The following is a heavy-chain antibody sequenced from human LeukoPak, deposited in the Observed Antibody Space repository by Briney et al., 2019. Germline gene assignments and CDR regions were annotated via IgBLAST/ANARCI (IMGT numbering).Heavy chain of an antibody. CDR2: IKEDGSEK. J-gene: IGHJ5*02. D-gene: IGHD6-19*01. CDR1: GFIFSSHW. V-gene: IGHV3-7*01. Sequence: GGSLRLSCAASGFIFSSHWMSWVRQAPGKGLEWVASIKEDGSEKSYMDSVKGRFTISRDNAKNSLYLQMNSLRAEDTAVYYCARDPGGIAVATRFDPWGQGTLVTVSS. CDR3: ARDPGGIAVATRFDP.